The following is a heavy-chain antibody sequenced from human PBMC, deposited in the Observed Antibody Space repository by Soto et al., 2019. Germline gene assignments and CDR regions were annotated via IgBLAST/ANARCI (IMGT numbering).Heavy chain of an antibody. CDR3: AKDKGHLYFDY. V-gene: IGHV3-30*18. CDR2: ISSDGTNT. D-gene: IGHD3-3*02. Sequence: QVVLVESGGGVVQPGESLRLSCVASGSGITFTRAGMHWVRQAPGKGLDWVAFISSDGTNTYYADSVRGRFTISRDDSKNTVPRHMNSLRVEDTAVYFCAKDKGHLYFDYWGQGALVTVSS. J-gene: IGHJ4*02. CDR1: GSGITFTRAG.